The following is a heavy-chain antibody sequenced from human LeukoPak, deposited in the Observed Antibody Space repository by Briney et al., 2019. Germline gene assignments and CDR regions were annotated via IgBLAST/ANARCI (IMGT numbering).Heavy chain of an antibody. Sequence: GGSLRLSCEASGFTFRTYWMSWIRPAPGKGPEWVADINQDGSEEYYVQSVKGRFTVSRDNAQNAVFLQMTNLRADDTAVYYCARWKMELQRNAFEFWGQGTLVTVSS. V-gene: IGHV3-7*01. D-gene: IGHD1-26*01. J-gene: IGHJ3*01. CDR1: GFTFRTYW. CDR3: ARWKMELQRNAFEF. CDR2: INQDGSEE.